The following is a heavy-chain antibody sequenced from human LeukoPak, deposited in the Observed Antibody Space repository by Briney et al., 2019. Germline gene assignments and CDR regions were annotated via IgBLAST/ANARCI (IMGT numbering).Heavy chain of an antibody. J-gene: IGHJ4*02. Sequence: SETLSLTCTVSGGSIRGYYWSWIRQPPGKGLEWIGYIYYSGSANYNPSLKSRVTISVDTSKNQFSLKLSAVTAADTAVYYCARHEFDSGSLPYFDYWGQGILVTVSS. CDR3: ARHEFDSGSLPYFDY. CDR2: IYYSGSA. V-gene: IGHV4-59*08. CDR1: GGSIRGYY. D-gene: IGHD3-10*01.